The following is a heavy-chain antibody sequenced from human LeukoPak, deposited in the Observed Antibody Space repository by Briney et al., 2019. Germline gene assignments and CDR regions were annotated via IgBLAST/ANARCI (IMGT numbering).Heavy chain of an antibody. CDR1: GGSFSGYY. Sequence: PSETLSLTCAVYGGSFSGYYWSWIRQPPGKGLEWIGEINHSGSTNYNPSLKSRVTISVDTSKNQFSLKLSPVTAADTAVYYCARRSDRYSGSYFRAAFDIWGQGTMVTVSS. J-gene: IGHJ3*02. V-gene: IGHV4-34*01. D-gene: IGHD1-26*01. CDR3: ARRSDRYSGSYFRAAFDI. CDR2: INHSGST.